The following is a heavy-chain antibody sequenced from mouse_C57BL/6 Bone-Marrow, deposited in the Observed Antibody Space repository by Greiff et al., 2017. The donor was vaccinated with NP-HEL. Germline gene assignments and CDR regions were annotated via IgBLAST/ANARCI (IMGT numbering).Heavy chain of an antibody. V-gene: IGHV1-81*01. D-gene: IGHD1-1*01. CDR1: SYTFTSYG. Sequence: QVQLQQSGAELARPGASVKLSCKASSYTFTSYGISWVKQRTGQGLEWIGEIYPRSGNTYYNEKFKGKATLTADKSSSTAYMELRSLTSEDSAVYFCARGGLLRAMDYWGQGTSVTVSS. CDR3: ARGGLLRAMDY. J-gene: IGHJ4*01. CDR2: IYPRSGNT.